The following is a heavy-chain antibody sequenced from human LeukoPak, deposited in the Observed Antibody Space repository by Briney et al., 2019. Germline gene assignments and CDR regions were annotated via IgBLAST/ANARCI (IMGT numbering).Heavy chain of an antibody. CDR2: ISAYNGDT. J-gene: IGHJ4*02. D-gene: IGHD2-8*02. Sequence: ASVKVSCKASGYTFNTYGIIWVRQAPGQGLEWMGWISAYNGDTTYAQKLQGRVTLTTDASTSTAYMELRSLRSDDTAVYYCARESTGGSLEIDYWGQGALVTVSS. CDR1: GYTFNTYG. V-gene: IGHV1-18*01. CDR3: ARESTGGSLEIDY.